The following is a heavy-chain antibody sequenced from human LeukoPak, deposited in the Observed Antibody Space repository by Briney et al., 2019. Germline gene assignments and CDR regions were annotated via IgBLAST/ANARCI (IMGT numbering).Heavy chain of an antibody. V-gene: IGHV3-66*01. CDR1: GFTVSSNY. CDR2: IYSGGST. D-gene: IGHD1-26*01. J-gene: IGHJ4*02. CDR3: VKNSGIWSF. Sequence: GGSLRLSCAASGFTVSSNYMSWVRQAPGKGLEWVSLIYSGGSTYYADSVKGRFTISRDNSKNTLYLQMTSLRVEDTATYYCVKNSGIWSFWGRGTLAAVSS.